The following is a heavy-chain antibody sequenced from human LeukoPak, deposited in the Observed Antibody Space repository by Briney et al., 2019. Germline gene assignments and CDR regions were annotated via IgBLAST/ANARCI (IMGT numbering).Heavy chain of an antibody. V-gene: IGHV4-30-4*01. CDR2: IYYSGST. Sequence: SETLSLTCTVSGGSISSGDYYWSWIRQPPGKGPEWIGYIYYSGSTDYNPSLKSRVTISVDTSKNQFSLKLSSVTAADTAVYYCARDGGSIPAATAFDYWGQGTLVTVSS. J-gene: IGHJ4*02. CDR3: ARDGGSIPAATAFDY. CDR1: GGSISSGDYY. D-gene: IGHD2-2*01.